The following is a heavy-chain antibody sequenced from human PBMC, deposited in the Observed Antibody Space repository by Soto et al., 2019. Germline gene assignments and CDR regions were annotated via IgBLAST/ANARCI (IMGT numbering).Heavy chain of an antibody. V-gene: IGHV3-23*01. CDR3: AKGSNSAMVTRGPFDY. J-gene: IGHJ4*02. CDR2: ISGSGGST. D-gene: IGHD5-18*01. CDR1: GFTFCSYA. Sequence: QGLSCAASGFTFCSYAMSWVRQAPGKGLEWFSAISGSGGSTYYADFVKGRFTISIDNSKNTLYLQMNSLRTEDTAEYYCAKGSNSAMVTRGPFDYWGQGTPVTVSS.